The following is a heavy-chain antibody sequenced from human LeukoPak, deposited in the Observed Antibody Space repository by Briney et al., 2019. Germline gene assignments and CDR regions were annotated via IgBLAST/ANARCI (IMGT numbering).Heavy chain of an antibody. D-gene: IGHD6-13*01. Sequence: ASVKVSCKASGYTFTSYYMHWVRQAPGQGLEWMGWINPNSGGTNYAQKFQGRVTMTRDTSISTAYMELSRLRSDDTAVYYCARGVYAILGGIAAAGTIDYWGQGTLVTVSS. CDR2: INPNSGGT. V-gene: IGHV1-2*02. CDR1: GYTFTSYY. J-gene: IGHJ4*02. CDR3: ARGVYAILGGIAAAGTIDY.